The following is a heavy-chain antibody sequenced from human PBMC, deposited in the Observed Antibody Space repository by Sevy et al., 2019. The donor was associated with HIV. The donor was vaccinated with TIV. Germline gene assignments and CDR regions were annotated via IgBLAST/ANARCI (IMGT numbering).Heavy chain of an antibody. Sequence: ASVKVSCKASGYTFTSYGISWVRQAPGQGLEWMGWISAYNGNTNYAQKLQGRVTMTTDTSTSTAYMELRSLRSDDTAVYYCARFGGLGYCSSTSCYTGGWGYYCYMDVWGKGTTVTVSS. CDR2: ISAYNGNT. CDR1: GYTFTSYG. V-gene: IGHV1-18*01. D-gene: IGHD2-2*02. CDR3: ARFGGLGYCSSTSCYTGGWGYYCYMDV. J-gene: IGHJ6*03.